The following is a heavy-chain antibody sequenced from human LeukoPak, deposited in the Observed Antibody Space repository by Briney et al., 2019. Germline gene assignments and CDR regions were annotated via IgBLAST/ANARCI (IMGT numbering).Heavy chain of an antibody. CDR1: GGSISRYY. J-gene: IGHJ3*01. V-gene: IGHV4-59*01. CDR2: IYYSGST. Sequence: PSETLSLTCTVSGGSISRYYWSWIRQPPGKGLEWIGYIYYSGSTKYNPSLKSRVTISLDTSKNQFSLRLSSVTATDTAVYYCAREARLRNDAFDVWGQGTMVTVSS. CDR3: AREARLRNDAFDV. D-gene: IGHD5-12*01.